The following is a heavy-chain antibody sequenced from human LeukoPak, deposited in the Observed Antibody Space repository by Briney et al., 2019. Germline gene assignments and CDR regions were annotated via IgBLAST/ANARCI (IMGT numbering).Heavy chain of an antibody. V-gene: IGHV4-4*02. CDR2: IYHSGSP. Sequence: GSLRLSCAASGFTFSSYAMSWVRQPPGKGLEWIGEIYHSGSPNYNPSLKSRVTISVDESRNHFSLNLSSVTAADTAVYYCARVNINNWHSCDYWGQGTLVTVSS. CDR3: ARVNINNWHSCDY. CDR1: GFTFSSYAM. D-gene: IGHD1-1*01. J-gene: IGHJ4*02.